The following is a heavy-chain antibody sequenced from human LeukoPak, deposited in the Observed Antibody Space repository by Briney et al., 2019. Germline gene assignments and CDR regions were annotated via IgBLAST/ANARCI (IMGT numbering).Heavy chain of an antibody. CDR3: ARAPGDYVWGSYRPPFDY. V-gene: IGHV3-21*01. D-gene: IGHD3-16*02. CDR1: GFTFSSYE. CDR2: ISSSSSYI. Sequence: TGGSLRLSCAASGFTFSSYEMNWVRQAPGKGLEWVSSISSSSSYIYYADSVKGRFTISRDNARNSLYLQMNSLRAEDTAVYYCARAPGDYVWGSYRPPFDYWGQGTLVTVFS. J-gene: IGHJ4*02.